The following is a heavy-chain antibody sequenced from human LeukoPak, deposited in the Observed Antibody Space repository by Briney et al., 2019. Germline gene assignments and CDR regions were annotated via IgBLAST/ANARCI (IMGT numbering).Heavy chain of an antibody. CDR2: IYYSGST. CDR3: ARWDPIGNDFDY. J-gene: IGHJ4*02. D-gene: IGHD1-26*01. V-gene: IGHV4-59*01. Sequence: SETLSLTCTVSGGSISSYYWSWIRQPPGKGLEWIGYIYYSGSTNYNPSLKSRVTISVDTSKNQFSLKLSSVTAADTAVYYCARWDPIGNDFDYRGQGTLVTVSS. CDR1: GGSISSYY.